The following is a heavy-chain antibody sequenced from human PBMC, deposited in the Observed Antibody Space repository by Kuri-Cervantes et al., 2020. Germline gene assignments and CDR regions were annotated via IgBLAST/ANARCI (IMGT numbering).Heavy chain of an antibody. Sequence: SVKVSCKASGGTFSSYAISWVRQAPGQGLEWMGGIIPIFGTANYAQKFQGRVTITADESTSTAYMELSSLRSEDTAVYYCARSPPGIAVNLYNWFDPWGQGTLVTVSS. CDR2: IIPIFGTA. D-gene: IGHD6-19*01. J-gene: IGHJ5*02. CDR1: GGTFSSYA. CDR3: ARSPPGIAVNLYNWFDP. V-gene: IGHV1-69*13.